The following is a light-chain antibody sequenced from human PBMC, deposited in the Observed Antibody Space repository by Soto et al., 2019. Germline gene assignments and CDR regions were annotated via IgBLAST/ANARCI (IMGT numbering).Light chain of an antibody. Sequence: EVVLTQSPATLSLSPGAKATLSCRASQDLTTSLGWYQQKPGQPPRLLIYDASNRASGIPARFSGSGSGTDFTLTINSLEPEDFAIYYCQHRYNWPLTFGAGTKVEIK. CDR2: DAS. J-gene: IGKJ4*01. CDR3: QHRYNWPLT. CDR1: QDLTTS. V-gene: IGKV3-11*01.